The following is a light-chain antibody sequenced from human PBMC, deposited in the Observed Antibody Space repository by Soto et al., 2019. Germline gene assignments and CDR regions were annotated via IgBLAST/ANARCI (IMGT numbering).Light chain of an antibody. CDR3: ISYNDRQSYL. CDR1: SSAVGTFRL. CDR2: EGS. Sequence: QSVLTQPASVSGSPGQSITISCTGSSSAVGTFRLVSWYQHHPGKVPKLIIYEGSKRPSGVSNRFSGSEPGNTASLTISGLQAEDEADYYCISYNDRQSYLFGTGTKVTVL. J-gene: IGLJ1*01. V-gene: IGLV2-14*02.